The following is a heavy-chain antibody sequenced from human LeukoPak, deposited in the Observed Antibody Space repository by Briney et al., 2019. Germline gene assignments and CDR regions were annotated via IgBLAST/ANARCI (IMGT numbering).Heavy chain of an antibody. CDR3: ARVGIPSYYYDSSPDY. D-gene: IGHD3-22*01. V-gene: IGHV1-2*06. CDR2: INPNSGGT. Sequence: VASVKVSCKASGYTFTSYAMNWVRQAPGQGLEWMGRINPNSGGTNYAQKFQGRVTMTRDTSISTAYMELSRLRSDDTAVYYCARVGIPSYYYDSSPDYWGQGTLVTVSS. CDR1: GYTFTSYA. J-gene: IGHJ4*02.